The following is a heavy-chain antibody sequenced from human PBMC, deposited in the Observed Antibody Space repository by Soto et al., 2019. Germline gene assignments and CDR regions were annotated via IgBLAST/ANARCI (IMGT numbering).Heavy chain of an antibody. CDR3: ARHSSTTPVDY. J-gene: IGHJ4*02. V-gene: IGHV4-39*01. Sequence: QLQLQESGPGLVKPSETLSLTCTVSGGSISSSSYYWGWIRQPPGKGLEWIGSIYYSGSTYYNPSLQRRVTIAVDTSQSQFSLKLSSVTAAATAVYYCARHSSTTPVDYWGQGTLVTVSS. D-gene: IGHD4-17*01. CDR1: GGSISSSSYY. CDR2: IYYSGST.